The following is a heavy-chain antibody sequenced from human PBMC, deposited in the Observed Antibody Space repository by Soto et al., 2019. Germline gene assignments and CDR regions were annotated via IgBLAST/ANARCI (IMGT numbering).Heavy chain of an antibody. Sequence: SVKVSCKVSGGTFNIRWVRQAPGQGLEWMGGIIPVIDTANYARKFQGRVVISADRATNIVYMEMMSLTLEDTAVYYCARGSGADAFDIWGQGTMVTVSS. CDR2: IIPVIDTA. CDR1: GGTFN. V-gene: IGHV1-69*06. J-gene: IGHJ3*02. D-gene: IGHD7-27*01. CDR3: ARGSGADAFDI.